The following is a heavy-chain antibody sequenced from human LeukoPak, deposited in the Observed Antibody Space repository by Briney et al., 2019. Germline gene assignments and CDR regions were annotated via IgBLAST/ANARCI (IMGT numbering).Heavy chain of an antibody. V-gene: IGHV3-33*01. CDR3: ATFDY. Sequence: PGGSLRLSCAASGFTFSSYGIHWVRQAPGKGLEWVAVIWYDGSDKYYADSVKGRFTISRDNSKNTLYLQMNSLRVEDTAVYYCATFDYWGQGTLVTVSS. J-gene: IGHJ4*02. CDR2: IWYDGSDK. CDR1: GFTFSSYG.